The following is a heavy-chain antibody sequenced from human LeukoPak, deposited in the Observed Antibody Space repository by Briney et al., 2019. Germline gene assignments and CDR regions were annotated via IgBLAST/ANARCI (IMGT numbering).Heavy chain of an antibody. J-gene: IGHJ4*02. CDR2: ISGSGGST. D-gene: IGHD3-3*01. CDR1: GFTFSSYA. Sequence: PGGSLRLSCAVSGFTFSSYAMSWVRQAPGKGLEWVSAISGSGGSTYYADSVKGRFTISRDNSKNTLYLQMNSLRAEDTAVYYCAKDLPSYDFWSGYYALFDYWGQGTLVTVSS. V-gene: IGHV3-23*01. CDR3: AKDLPSYDFWSGYYALFDY.